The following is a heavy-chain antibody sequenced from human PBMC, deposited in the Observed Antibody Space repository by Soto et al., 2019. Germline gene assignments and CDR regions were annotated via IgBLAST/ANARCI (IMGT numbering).Heavy chain of an antibody. Sequence: QITLKESSPTLVKPTQTLTLTCTFSGFSLSTRGVGVGWIRQPPGKALEWLALIYWDDDEWYSPSLKSRLTXIXDXXKNQVVLAMTHMDPVDTATYYCAHRRGGWQYYFDYWGQGTLVTVSS. CDR1: GFSLSTRGVG. D-gene: IGHD6-19*01. CDR3: AHRRGGWQYYFDY. V-gene: IGHV2-5*02. J-gene: IGHJ4*02. CDR2: IYWDDDE.